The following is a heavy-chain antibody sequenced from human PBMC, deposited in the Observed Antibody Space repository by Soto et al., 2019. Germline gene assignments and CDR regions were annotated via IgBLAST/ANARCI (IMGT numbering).Heavy chain of an antibody. CDR3: ARDQPGYSYGYGLGY. CDR2: ISSSSSYI. J-gene: IGHJ4*02. V-gene: IGHV3-21*01. Sequence: QAPGKGLERVSSISSSSSYIYYADSVKGRFTISRDNAKNSLYLQMNSLRAEDTAVYYCARDQPGYSYGYGLGYWGQGTLVTVSS. D-gene: IGHD5-18*01.